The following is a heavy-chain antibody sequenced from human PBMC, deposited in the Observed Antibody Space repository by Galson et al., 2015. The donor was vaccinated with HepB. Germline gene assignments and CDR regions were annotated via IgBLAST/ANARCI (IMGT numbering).Heavy chain of an antibody. CDR2: IGSDGSST. Sequence: SLRLSCAASGFTLSSYAMSWVRQAPGKGLEWVSAIGSDGSSTFYADSVKGRSTISRDNSGNTLYLQMNSLRAEDTAIYYCAKDWGVRGEYYYYRMDVWGQGTPVAAAS. CDR1: GFTLSSYA. D-gene: IGHD3-10*01. V-gene: IGHV3-23*01. CDR3: AKDWGVRGEYYYYRMDV. J-gene: IGHJ6*02.